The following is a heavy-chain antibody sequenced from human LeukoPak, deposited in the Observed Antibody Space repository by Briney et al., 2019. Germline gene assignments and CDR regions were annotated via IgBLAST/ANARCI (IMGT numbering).Heavy chain of an antibody. CDR3: ARDLELSAVYYFDS. D-gene: IGHD3-3*01. CDR1: GFTFSIFP. J-gene: IGHJ4*02. V-gene: IGHV3-30*04. CDR2: ISSGSGK. Sequence: PGRSLRLSCEASGFTFSIFPMHWVRQAPGKGLEWVALISSGSGKYYADSVKGRFTISRDNSKNMLYLQMNSLRADDTAVYYCARDLELSAVYYFDSWGQGTLVIVSS.